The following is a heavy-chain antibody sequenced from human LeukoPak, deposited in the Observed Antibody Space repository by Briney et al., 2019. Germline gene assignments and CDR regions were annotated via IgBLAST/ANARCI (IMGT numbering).Heavy chain of an antibody. V-gene: IGHV3-11*01. CDR2: SSSSGSTI. CDR3: ARDRYYDSSGLIGY. D-gene: IGHD3-22*01. Sequence: GGSLRLSCAASGFTFNDYYMSWIRQAPGKGLEWVSYSSSSGSTIYYADSVKGRFTNSRDNAKNSLYLQMNSLRAEDTAVYYCARDRYYDSSGLIGYWGQGTLVTVSS. CDR1: GFTFNDYY. J-gene: IGHJ4*02.